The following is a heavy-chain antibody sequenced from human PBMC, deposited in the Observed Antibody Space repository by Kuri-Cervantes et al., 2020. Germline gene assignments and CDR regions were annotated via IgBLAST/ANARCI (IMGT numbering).Heavy chain of an antibody. V-gene: IGHV3-13*01. D-gene: IGHD5-18*01. CDR1: GFTFSSYD. J-gene: IGHJ4*02. Sequence: GESLKISCAASGFTFSSYDMHWVRQATGKGLELVSAIGIAGDTYYPDSVKGRFTISRENAKNSLYLQMSSLRAGDTAVYYCARAGYGHGIIDSWGQGTLVTVSS. CDR3: ARAGYGHGIIDS. CDR2: IGIAGDT.